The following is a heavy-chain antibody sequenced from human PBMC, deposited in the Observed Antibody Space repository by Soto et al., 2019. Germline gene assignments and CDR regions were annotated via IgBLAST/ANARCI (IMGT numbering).Heavy chain of an antibody. CDR1: GDSVSNSGAA. V-gene: IGHV6-1*01. CDR3: ASIAYSTFGF. D-gene: IGHD3-16*01. J-gene: IGHJ1*01. CDR2: TFYRSKWYN. Sequence: SQTLSLTCAISGDSVSNSGAAWEWIRQSPTRDLEWLGRTFYRSKWYNEYTVSVKSRLTINADTSKNQFSLQLSSVTPEDTAVFYCASIAYSTFGFWGQGTLVTVSS.